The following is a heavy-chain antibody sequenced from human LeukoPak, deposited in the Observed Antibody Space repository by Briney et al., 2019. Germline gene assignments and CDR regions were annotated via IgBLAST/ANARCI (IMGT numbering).Heavy chain of an antibody. CDR1: GYTFITHG. V-gene: IGHV1-18*01. J-gene: IGHJ4*02. CDR2: ISAYNGNT. Sequence: ASVKVSCKASGYTFITHGLTWVRQAPGQGLEWMGWISAYNGNTIYAQTLQDRLTKTTDTSTSTAYMELRSLRSDDTAVYYCARGRLRYLDWTRAYSDYWGQGTLVTVSS. CDR3: ARGRLRYLDWTRAYSDY. D-gene: IGHD3-9*01.